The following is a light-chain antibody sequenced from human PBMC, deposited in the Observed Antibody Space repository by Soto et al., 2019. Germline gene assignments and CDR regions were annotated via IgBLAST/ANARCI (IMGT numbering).Light chain of an antibody. V-gene: IGLV1-44*01. J-gene: IGLJ1*01. Sequence: QSVLTHSPSASWTPGQMVTISCSGSRSNIGSNNVYWYQQLPGTAPKLLIYSNDKRPSGVPDRFSGSKSGTSASLAISGLQSEDEADYYCAAWDDSLNGVYVFGPGTKVTVL. CDR3: AAWDDSLNGVYV. CDR2: SND. CDR1: RSNIGSNN.